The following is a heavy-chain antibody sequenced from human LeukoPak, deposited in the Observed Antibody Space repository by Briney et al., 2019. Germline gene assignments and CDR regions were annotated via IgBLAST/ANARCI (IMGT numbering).Heavy chain of an antibody. V-gene: IGHV3-74*01. D-gene: IGHD3-9*01. J-gene: IGHJ4*02. CDR3: ARDGPAADWDLDY. CDR2: IKTDGSST. Sequence: GGSLRLSCAASGFTFCSYWMHWVRQVPGKKLMWVSQIKTDGSSTIYADSVKGRFTVSRDNAKNTLYLQIHSLRVEDTAIYYCARDGPAADWDLDYWGQGTLVTVSS. CDR1: GFTFCSYW.